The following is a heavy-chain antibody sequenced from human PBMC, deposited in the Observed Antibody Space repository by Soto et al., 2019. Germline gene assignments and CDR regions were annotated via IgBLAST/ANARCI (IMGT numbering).Heavy chain of an antibody. J-gene: IGHJ6*03. D-gene: IGHD6-13*01. V-gene: IGHV4-34*01. CDR2: LNHSGST. CDR1: GGSFSGYY. Sequence: SETLSLTCAVYGGSFSGYYWSWIRQPPGKGLEWIGELNHSGSTNYNQSLKSRVTISVDTSKNQFSLKLSSVTAADTAVYYCARGLAAAGTGEDYYYYYMDVWGKGTTVTVSS. CDR3: ARGLAAAGTGEDYYYYYMDV.